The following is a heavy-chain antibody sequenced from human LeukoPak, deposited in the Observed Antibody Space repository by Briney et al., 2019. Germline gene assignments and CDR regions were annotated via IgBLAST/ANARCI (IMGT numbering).Heavy chain of an antibody. CDR2: IYYSGST. V-gene: IGHV4-39*01. Sequence: SETLSLTCTVSGGSISSSSYYWGWIRQPPGKGLEWIGSIYYSGSTYYNPSLKSRVTISVDTSKNQFSLKLSSVTAADTAVYYCAGYCSGGSCPNWYFDLWGQGTLVTVSS. CDR3: AGYCSGGSCPNWYFDL. CDR1: GGSISSSSYY. J-gene: IGHJ2*01. D-gene: IGHD2-15*01.